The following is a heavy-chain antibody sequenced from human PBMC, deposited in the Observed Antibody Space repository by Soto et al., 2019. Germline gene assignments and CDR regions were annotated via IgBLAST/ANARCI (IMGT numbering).Heavy chain of an antibody. CDR2: IYYSGST. CDR1: GASISSDTFY. V-gene: IGHV4-31*02. Sequence: QVQLQESGPGLVKPSQTLSLTCTVSGASISSDTFYWNWVRQHPGKGLEWIGYIYYSGSTYYNPLLRSRLTISVDTSKNQISLSLSSVTAADTALYYCASSWRDITRYYGVDVWGQGTTVTVSS. D-gene: IGHD3-3*01. CDR3: ASSWRDITRYYGVDV. J-gene: IGHJ6*02.